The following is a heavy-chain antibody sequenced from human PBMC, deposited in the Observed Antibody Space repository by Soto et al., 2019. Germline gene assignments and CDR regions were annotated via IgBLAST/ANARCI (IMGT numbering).Heavy chain of an antibody. V-gene: IGHV1-69*13. CDR2: IIPIFGTA. D-gene: IGHD4-17*01. CDR1: GGTFSSYA. CDR3: ARVAYGDYEGWYYYYGMDV. J-gene: IGHJ6*02. Sequence: SVKVSCKASGGTFSSYAISWVRQAPGQGLEWMGGIIPIFGTANYAQKFQGRVTITADESTSTAYMELSGLRSEDTAVYYCARVAYGDYEGWYYYYGMDVWGEGTQVTVTS.